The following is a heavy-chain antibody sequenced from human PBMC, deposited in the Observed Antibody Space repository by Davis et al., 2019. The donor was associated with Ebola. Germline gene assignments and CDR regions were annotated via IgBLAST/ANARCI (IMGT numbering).Heavy chain of an antibody. CDR2: VHGGNGNT. J-gene: IGHJ6*02. V-gene: IGHV1-3*01. D-gene: IGHD3-9*01. CDR1: GFILTNYA. Sequence: AASVQVSCKASGFILTNYAIHWVRQAPGQRLEWMGWVHGGNGNTKYSQRFQGRVTITRDTSASTAYMELSSLRSEDTAVYYCARDPTYYDILTGQRNFYGMDVWGQGTTVTVSS. CDR3: ARDPTYYDILTGQRNFYGMDV.